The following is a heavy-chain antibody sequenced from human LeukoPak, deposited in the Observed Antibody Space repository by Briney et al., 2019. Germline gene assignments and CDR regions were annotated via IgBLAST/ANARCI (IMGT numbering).Heavy chain of an antibody. CDR3: ARADF. CDR1: GFAFSNAR. J-gene: IGHJ4*02. CDR2: ISSGGSTV. Sequence: GGSLRLSCAASGFAFSNARMNWVRQAPGKGLEWVSYISSGGSTVYYADSVKGRFTISRNNAKNSLYLQMNSLRAEDTAVYYCARADFWGQGTLVTVSS. V-gene: IGHV3-48*04.